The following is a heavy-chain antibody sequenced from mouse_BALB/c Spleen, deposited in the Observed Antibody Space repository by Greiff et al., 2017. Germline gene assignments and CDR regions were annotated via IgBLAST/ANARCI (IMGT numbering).Heavy chain of an antibody. D-gene: IGHD1-2*01. CDR3: AITTDYFDY. V-gene: IGHV1-82*01. CDR2: IYPGDGDT. Sequence: QVQLQQSGPELVKPGASVKISCKASGYAFSSSWMNWVKQRPGQGLEWIGRIYPGDGDTNYNGKFKGKATLTADKSSSTAYMQLSSLTSVDSAVYFCAITTDYFDYWGQGTTLTVSS. CDR1: GYAFSSSW. J-gene: IGHJ2*01.